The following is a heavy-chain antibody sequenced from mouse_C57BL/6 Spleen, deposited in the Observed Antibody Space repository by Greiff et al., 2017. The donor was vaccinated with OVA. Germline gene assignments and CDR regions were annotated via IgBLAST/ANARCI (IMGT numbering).Heavy chain of an antibody. V-gene: IGHV1-82*01. J-gene: IGHJ1*03. CDR2: IYPGDGDT. Sequence: LVESGPELVKPGASVKISCKASGYAFSSSWMNWVKQRPGKGLEWIGRIYPGDGDTNYNGKFKGKATLTADKSSSTAYMQLSSLTSEDSAVYFCARFDGYYWYFDVWGTGTTVTVSS. CDR3: ARFDGYYWYFDV. D-gene: IGHD2-3*01. CDR1: GYAFSSSW.